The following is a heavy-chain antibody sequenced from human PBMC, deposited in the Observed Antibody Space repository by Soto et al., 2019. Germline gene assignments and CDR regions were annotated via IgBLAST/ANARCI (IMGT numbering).Heavy chain of an antibody. J-gene: IGHJ4*02. CDR3: ARAHQWPTKNFFDY. V-gene: IGHV4-39*01. CDR1: GGSISSSSHY. CDR2: IYFSGST. Sequence: QLQLQESGPGLVKPSETLSLTCTVSGGSISSSSHYWGWIRQPPGKGLEWIGSIYFSGSTYYKPSLKSRLTISVDTSKNQFSVKLSSVTAADTAVYYCARAHQWPTKNFFDYWGQGTLVTVSS. D-gene: IGHD6-19*01.